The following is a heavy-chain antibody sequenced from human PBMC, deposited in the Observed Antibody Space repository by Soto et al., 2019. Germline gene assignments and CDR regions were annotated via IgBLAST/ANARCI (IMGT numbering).Heavy chain of an antibody. J-gene: IGHJ3*02. D-gene: IGHD2-21*02. CDR3: ARGIVVVTATDASDI. CDR1: GGAFSSYA. CDR2: IIPIFGTA. Sequence: SVKVSCKASGGAFSSYAISWVRQAPGQGLEWMGGIIPIFGTANYAQKFQGRVTITADESTSTAYMELSSLRSEDTDVYYCARGIVVVTATDASDIWGQGTMVTVSS. V-gene: IGHV1-69*13.